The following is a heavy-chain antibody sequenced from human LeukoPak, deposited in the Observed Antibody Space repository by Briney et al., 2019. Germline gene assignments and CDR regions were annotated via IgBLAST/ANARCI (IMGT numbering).Heavy chain of an antibody. CDR2: IYYSGST. CDR1: GGSISSYY. J-gene: IGHJ6*02. Sequence: PSDTLSLTCTVSGGSISSYYWSWIRQPPGKGLEWIGYIYYSGSTNYNPSLKSRVTISVDTSKNQFSLKLSSVTAADTAVYYCARDQSGDSSGWSRIDYYGMDVWGQGTTVTVSS. V-gene: IGHV4-59*01. D-gene: IGHD6-19*01. CDR3: ARDQSGDSSGWSRIDYYGMDV.